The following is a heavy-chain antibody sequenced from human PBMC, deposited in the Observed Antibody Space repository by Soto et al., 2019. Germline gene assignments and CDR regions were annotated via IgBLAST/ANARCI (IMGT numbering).Heavy chain of an antibody. V-gene: IGHV4-38-2*02. CDR1: SYSISSGFF. J-gene: IGHJ5*02. D-gene: IGHD1-7*01. CDR3: ARETNSLDL. CDR2: IYHTGDT. Sequence: PSETLSLTCVVSSYSISSGFFWAWIRQPPGKGLEWVGSIYHTGDTHYNPSLRSQVSMSVDTSKNHFSLRLTYLTAADTAVYFCARETNSLDLWGQGILVTVSS.